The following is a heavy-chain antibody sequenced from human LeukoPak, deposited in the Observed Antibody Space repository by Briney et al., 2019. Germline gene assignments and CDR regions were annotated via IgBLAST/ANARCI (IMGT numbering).Heavy chain of an antibody. Sequence: GGSLRLSCVASGFTFSNYAMRWVRQAPGKGLEWVAVISYDGSSKFSADSVKGRFTISRDNSRNTLYLQMNSLRAEDTAVYYCAREGYSRSSGASHVDFDYWGQGTLVTISS. D-gene: IGHD6-6*01. CDR2: ISYDGSSK. CDR1: GFTFSNYA. V-gene: IGHV3-30*04. CDR3: AREGYSRSSGASHVDFDY. J-gene: IGHJ4*02.